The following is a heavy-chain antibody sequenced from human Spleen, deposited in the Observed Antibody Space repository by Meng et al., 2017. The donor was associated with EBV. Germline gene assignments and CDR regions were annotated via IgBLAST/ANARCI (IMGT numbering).Heavy chain of an antibody. Sequence: QMQLVQSGAAVKRPGSSVKVSCMASGASFNGYTISWVRQAPGQGLEWLGGPAVYGNKFQGRVTITAVDSTSTGHLELTSLGFEDTAIYYCTSRPRGGGYDRNWFDPWGQGTLVTVSS. D-gene: IGHD5-12*01. V-gene: IGHV1-69*01. J-gene: IGHJ5*02. CDR2: PA. CDR1: GASFNGYT. CDR3: TSRPRGGGYDRNWFDP.